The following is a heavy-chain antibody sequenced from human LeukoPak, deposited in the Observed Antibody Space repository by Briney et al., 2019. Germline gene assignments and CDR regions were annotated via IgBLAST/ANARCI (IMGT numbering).Heavy chain of an antibody. CDR1: GYTFTSYG. CDR3: ARARGYCSGGSCRHFDY. Sequence: ASVKVSCKASGYTFTSYGISWVRQAPGQGLEWRGWISAYNGNTNYAQKLQGRVTMTTGTSTSTAYMELRSLRSDDTAVYYCARARGYCSGGSCRHFDYWGQGTLVTVSS. D-gene: IGHD2-15*01. J-gene: IGHJ4*02. CDR2: ISAYNGNT. V-gene: IGHV1-18*04.